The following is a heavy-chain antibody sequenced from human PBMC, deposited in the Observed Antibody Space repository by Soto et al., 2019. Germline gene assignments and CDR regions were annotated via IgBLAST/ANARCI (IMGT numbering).Heavy chain of an antibody. V-gene: IGHV1-3*01. Sequence: QVQLVQSGAEVKKPGASVKVSCKASGYTFTSYAMHWVRQAPGQRLEWMGWINAGNGNTKYSQKFQGRVTITRDTSASTAYMELSRLRSEDTAVYYCTRGFSGGDADWCDPWGQGSLVTVSS. CDR3: TRGFSGGDADWCDP. D-gene: IGHD2-21*02. CDR2: INAGNGNT. CDR1: GYTFTSYA. J-gene: IGHJ5*02.